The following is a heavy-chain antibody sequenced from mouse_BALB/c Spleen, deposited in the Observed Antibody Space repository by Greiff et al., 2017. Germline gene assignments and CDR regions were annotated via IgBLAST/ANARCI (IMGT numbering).Heavy chain of an antibody. CDR1: GFSLTSYG. CDR2: IWAGGST. CDR3: ARTPMITTSWFAY. Sequence: VQLQESGPGLVAPSQSLSITCTVSGFSLTSYGVHWVRQPPGKGLEWLGVIWAGGSTNYNSALMSRLSISKDNSKSQVFLKMNSLQTDDTAMYYCARTPMITTSWFAYWGQGTLVTGSA. V-gene: IGHV2-9*02. D-gene: IGHD2-4*01. J-gene: IGHJ3*01.